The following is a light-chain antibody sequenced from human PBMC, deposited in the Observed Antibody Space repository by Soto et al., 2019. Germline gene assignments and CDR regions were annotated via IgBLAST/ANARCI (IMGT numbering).Light chain of an antibody. Sequence: QSALTQPASVSGSPGQSITISCTETSSDVGGYNYVSWYQQHPGKAPKLMIYEVSNRPSGVSNRFSGSKSGNTASLTISGLQAEDEADYCSSYTSSSTYVLGTGTKLTVL. CDR3: SSYTSSSTYV. V-gene: IGLV2-14*01. CDR1: SSDVGGYNY. CDR2: EVS. J-gene: IGLJ1*01.